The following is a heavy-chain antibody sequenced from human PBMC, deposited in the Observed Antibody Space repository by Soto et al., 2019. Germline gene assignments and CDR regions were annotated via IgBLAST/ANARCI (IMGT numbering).Heavy chain of an antibody. V-gene: IGHV1-69*01. CDR2: IIPIFGTA. CDR3: ARDKGKRATAGTDAFDI. D-gene: IGHD5-12*01. J-gene: IGHJ3*02. Sequence: QVQLVQSGAEVKKPGSSVKVSCKASGGTFSSYAISWVRQAPGQGLEWMGGIIPIFGTANYAQKFQGRVTITADESTGTAYMELSSLRAEDTAVYYCARDKGKRATAGTDAFDIWGQGTMVTVSS. CDR1: GGTFSSYA.